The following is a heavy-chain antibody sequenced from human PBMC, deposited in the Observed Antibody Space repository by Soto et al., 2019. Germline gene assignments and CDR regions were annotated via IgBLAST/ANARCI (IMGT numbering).Heavy chain of an antibody. Sequence: SVKVSCKASGGTFSSYAISWVRQAPGQGLEWMGGFIPIFGTANYAQKFQGRVTITADESTSTAYMELSSLRSEDTAVYYCARDLSSSGWFDYWGQGTLVTVSS. CDR2: FIPIFGTA. D-gene: IGHD6-19*01. CDR1: GGTFSSYA. J-gene: IGHJ4*02. V-gene: IGHV1-69*13. CDR3: ARDLSSSGWFDY.